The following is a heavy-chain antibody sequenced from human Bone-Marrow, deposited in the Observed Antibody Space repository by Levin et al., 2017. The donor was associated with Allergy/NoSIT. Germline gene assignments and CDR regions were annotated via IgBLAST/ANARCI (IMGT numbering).Heavy chain of an antibody. CDR1: GGSISSYY. V-gene: IGHV4-59*01. D-gene: IGHD5-18*01. J-gene: IGHJ4*02. CDR3: ARSDTAMAFDY. Sequence: SETLSLTCTVSGGSISSYYWSWIRQPPGKGLEWIGYIYYSGSTNYNPSLKSRVTISVDTSKNQFSLKLSSVTAADTAVYYCARSDTAMAFDYWGQGTLVTVSS. CDR2: IYYSGST.